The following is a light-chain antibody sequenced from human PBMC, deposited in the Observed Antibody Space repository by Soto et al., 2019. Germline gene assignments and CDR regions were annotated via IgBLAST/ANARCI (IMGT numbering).Light chain of an antibody. Sequence: EIVLTQSPATLSLSPGERATLSCWASQSVNRYLVWYQQKPGQAPRLLMYDASKRATGIPARFSGSGSGTDFTLTIHRLEPEDFAVYYCQDYGSSPFTFGTGTKVD. CDR2: DAS. CDR3: QDYGSSPFT. CDR1: QSVNRY. V-gene: IGKV3-20*01. J-gene: IGKJ3*01.